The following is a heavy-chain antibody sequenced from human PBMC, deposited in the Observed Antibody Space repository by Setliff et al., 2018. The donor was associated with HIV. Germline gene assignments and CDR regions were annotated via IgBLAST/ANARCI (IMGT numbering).Heavy chain of an antibody. V-gene: IGHV1-2*02. CDR2: INCNSGGT. D-gene: IGHD2-8*02. J-gene: IGHJ6*03. CDR1: GYTFTGSF. Sequence: ASVKVSCKSSGYTFTGSFMHWVRQAPGQGLEWMGWINCNSGGTYYAQNFQGRVTMTRDTSIDTAYMELSRLRSDDTAVYYCARVQVGDPYYSYYYMDVWGEGTTVTVSS. CDR3: ARVQVGDPYYSYYYMDV.